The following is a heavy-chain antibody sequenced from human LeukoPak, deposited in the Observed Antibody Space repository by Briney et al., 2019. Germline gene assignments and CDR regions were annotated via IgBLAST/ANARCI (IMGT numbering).Heavy chain of an antibody. J-gene: IGHJ3*02. Sequence: GESLKISCKGSGYSFTNYWIGWVRQVPGKGLECMGIIYPVNSDTRYSPSFQGQVTISADKSISTAYLQWSSLKASDTAMYYCARQLDSSGYKAFDIWGQGTMVTVSS. CDR2: IYPVNSDT. V-gene: IGHV5-51*01. CDR3: ARQLDSSGYKAFDI. D-gene: IGHD3-22*01. CDR1: GYSFTNYW.